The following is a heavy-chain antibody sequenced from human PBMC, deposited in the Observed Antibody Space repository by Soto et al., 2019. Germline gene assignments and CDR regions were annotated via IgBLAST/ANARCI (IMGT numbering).Heavy chain of an antibody. CDR2: IRSKADGGTT. CDR1: GLTFTKVW. D-gene: IGHD3-22*01. Sequence: GSLRLSCVASGLTFTKVWMSWVRQAPGKGLEWVGRIRSKADGGTTDYAAPVKGRFTISGDESKNTLYLQMNSLKTEDTAVYYCTTNFVYGSSGYHTLDYWGQGTMVTVSS. CDR3: TTNFVYGSSGYHTLDY. V-gene: IGHV3-15*01. J-gene: IGHJ4*02.